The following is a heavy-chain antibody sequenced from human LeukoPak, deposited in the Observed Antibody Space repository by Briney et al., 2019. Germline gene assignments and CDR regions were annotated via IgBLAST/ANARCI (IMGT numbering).Heavy chain of an antibody. V-gene: IGHV4-61*01. CDR2: ISNSGST. CDR3: ARSYYDFWSGSYYYYMDV. D-gene: IGHD3-3*01. J-gene: IGHJ6*03. Sequence: PSKTLSLTCTVSGDSVSSGSHYWSWIRQPPGKGLECIGYISNSGSTNYNPSLKSRVTISVDTSKNQLSLNLNSVTAADTAVYYCARSYYDFWSGSYYYYMDVWGKGTTVTVSS. CDR1: GDSVSSGSHY.